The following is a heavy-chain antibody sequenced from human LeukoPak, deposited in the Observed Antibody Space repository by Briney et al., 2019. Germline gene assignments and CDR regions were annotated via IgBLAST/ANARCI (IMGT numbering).Heavy chain of an antibody. CDR1: GFTFSSYG. CDR2: IYSGGST. Sequence: QPGRSLRLSCAASGFTFSSYGMHWVRQAPGKGLEWVSVIYSGGSTYYADSVKGRFTISRDNSKNTLYLQMNSLRAEDTAVYYCARDPNYMDVWGKGTTVTVSS. J-gene: IGHJ6*03. V-gene: IGHV3-NL1*01. CDR3: ARDPNYMDV.